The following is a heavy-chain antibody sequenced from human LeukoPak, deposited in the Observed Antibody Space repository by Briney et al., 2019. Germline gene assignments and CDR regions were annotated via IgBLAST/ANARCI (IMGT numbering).Heavy chain of an antibody. CDR2: ISSSSSYI. J-gene: IGHJ2*01. V-gene: IGHV3-21*01. CDR1: GFTFSSYS. CDR3: ARSADSSGPYWYFDL. Sequence: GGSLRLSCAASGFTFSSYSMNWVRQAPGKGLEWVSSISSSSSYIYYADSVKGRFTISRDNAKNSLYLQMNSLRAEDTAVYYCARSADSSGPYWYFDLWGRGTLATVPS. D-gene: IGHD3-22*01.